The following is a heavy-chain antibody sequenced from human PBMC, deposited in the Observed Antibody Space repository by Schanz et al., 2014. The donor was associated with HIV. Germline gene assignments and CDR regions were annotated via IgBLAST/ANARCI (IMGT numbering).Heavy chain of an antibody. J-gene: IGHJ6*02. CDR3: VRAGGELGGYYYGMDV. CDR1: GFTFSDYY. D-gene: IGHD3-16*01. Sequence: QVQLVESGGGLVKPGRSLRLSCVASGFTFSDYYISWIRQAPGRGLEWVSYISSSGRTIYYADSVKGRFTVSRDNAKNSLYLQMNSLRAEDTAVYYCVRAGGELGGYYYGMDVWGQGTTVSVSS. V-gene: IGHV3-11*01. CDR2: ISSSGRTI.